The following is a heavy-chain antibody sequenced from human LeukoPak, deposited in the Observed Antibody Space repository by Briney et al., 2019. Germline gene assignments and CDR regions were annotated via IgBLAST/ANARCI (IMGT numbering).Heavy chain of an antibody. J-gene: IGHJ4*02. D-gene: IGHD6-19*01. V-gene: IGHV1-69*05. CDR1: GGTFSSYA. Sequence: ASVKVSCKASGGTFSSYAISWVRQAPGQGLEWMGGITPIFGTANYAQKFQGRVKITTDESTSTAYMELSSLRSEDTAVYYCAIHSSGWGRVYWGQGTLVTVSS. CDR3: AIHSSGWGRVY. CDR2: ITPIFGTA.